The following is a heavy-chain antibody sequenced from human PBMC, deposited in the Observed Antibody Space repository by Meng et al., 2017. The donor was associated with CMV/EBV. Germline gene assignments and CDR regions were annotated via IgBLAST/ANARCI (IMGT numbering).Heavy chain of an antibody. D-gene: IGHD6-13*01. V-gene: IGHV4-59*01. CDR1: GGSISSYY. Sequence: SETLSLTCTVSGGSISSYYWSWIRQPPGKGLEWIGYIYYSGSTNYNPSLKSRVTISVVTSKNQFSLKLSSVTAADTAVYYCARGLYSSSWTWFDPWGQGTLVTVSS. CDR2: IYYSGST. J-gene: IGHJ5*02. CDR3: ARGLYSSSWTWFDP.